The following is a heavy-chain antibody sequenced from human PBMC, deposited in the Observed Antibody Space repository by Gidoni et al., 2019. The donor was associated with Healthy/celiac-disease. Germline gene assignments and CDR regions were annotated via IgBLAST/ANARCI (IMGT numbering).Heavy chain of an antibody. D-gene: IGHD1-26*01. CDR2: ISYDGSNK. J-gene: IGHJ4*02. Sequence: QVQLVESGGGVVQPGRSLRLSCAASGLTFSSYGMHWVRQAPGKGLEWVAVISYDGSNKNYADSVKGRFTISRDNSKNTLYLQMNSLRAEDTAVYYCAKDRGIELLGGAVDFDYWGQGTLVTVSS. CDR3: AKDRGIELLGGAVDFDY. CDR1: GLTFSSYG. V-gene: IGHV3-30*18.